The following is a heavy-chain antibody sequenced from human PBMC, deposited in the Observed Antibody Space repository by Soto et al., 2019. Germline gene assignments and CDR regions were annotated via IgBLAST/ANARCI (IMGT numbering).Heavy chain of an antibody. CDR2: IKQDESEK. CDR1: GFTFSHYW. V-gene: IGHV3-7*01. CDR3: ARVPESQRLPIKNWFDP. D-gene: IGHD6-25*01. J-gene: IGHJ5*02. Sequence: PGGSLSLSCAASGFTFSHYWMSWVRQAPGKGLEWVASIKQDESEKYYVDSVKGRFTISRDNAKNSLYLQMNSLRADDTAVYYCARVPESQRLPIKNWFDPWGQGTLVTVSS.